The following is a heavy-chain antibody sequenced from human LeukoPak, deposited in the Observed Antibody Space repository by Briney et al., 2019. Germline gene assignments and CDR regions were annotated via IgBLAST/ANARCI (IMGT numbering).Heavy chain of an antibody. Sequence: PSETLSLTCAVYGGSFSGYYWSWIRQPPGKGLEWIGEINHSGSTNYNPSLKSRVTISVDTSKNQFSLKLSSVTAADTAVYYCARAYRYCSSTSCYTALFNWFDPRGQGTLVTVSS. CDR1: GGSFSGYY. J-gene: IGHJ5*02. D-gene: IGHD2-2*02. V-gene: IGHV4-34*01. CDR2: INHSGST. CDR3: ARAYRYCSSTSCYTALFNWFDP.